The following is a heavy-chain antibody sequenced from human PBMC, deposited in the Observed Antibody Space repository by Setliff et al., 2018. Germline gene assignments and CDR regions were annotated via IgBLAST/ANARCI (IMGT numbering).Heavy chain of an antibody. CDR3: ARAKGNDYSMDV. V-gene: IGHV3-30*07. J-gene: IGHJ6*03. CDR2: ISYDGSNK. CDR1: GFTFSSYA. Sequence: GGSLRLSCAASGFTFSSYAMHWVRQAPGKGLEWVAVISYDGSNKYYGDSVKGRFTISRDNAKNTLYLQMNSLRADDTAVYYCARAKGNDYSMDVWGKGTTVTVSS.